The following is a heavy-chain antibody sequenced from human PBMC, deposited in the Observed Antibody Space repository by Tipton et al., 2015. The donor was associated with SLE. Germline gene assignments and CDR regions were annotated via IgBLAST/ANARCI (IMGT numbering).Heavy chain of an antibody. D-gene: IGHD5-24*01. V-gene: IGHV4-59*12. CDR2: FYYSGNT. CDR1: GVSISSYY. Sequence: TLSLTCTVSGVSISSYYWSWIRQSPGKGLEWIGYFYYSGNTRYNPSLQSRVTISVDTSKNQFSLKLTSVTAADTAVYYCARDRRRRETYYYGLDVWGRGTTVTVSS. J-gene: IGHJ6*02. CDR3: ARDRRRRETYYYGLDV.